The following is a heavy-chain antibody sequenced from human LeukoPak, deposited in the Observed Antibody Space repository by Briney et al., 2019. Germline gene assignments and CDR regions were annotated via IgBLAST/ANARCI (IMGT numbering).Heavy chain of an antibody. D-gene: IGHD3-3*01. J-gene: IGHJ4*02. CDR1: GGSISSSSYY. CDR2: IYYSGST. Sequence: SETLSLTCTASGGSISSSSYYWGWIRQPPGQGLEWIGSIYYSGSTYYNPSLKSRVTISVDTSKNQFSLKLSSVTAADTAAYYCASQIQHRITIFGVVILSYFDYWGQGTLVTVSS. CDR3: ASQIQHRITIFGVVILSYFDY. V-gene: IGHV4-39*01.